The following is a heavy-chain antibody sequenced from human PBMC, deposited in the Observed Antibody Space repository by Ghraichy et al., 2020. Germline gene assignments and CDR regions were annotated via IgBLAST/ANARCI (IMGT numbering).Heavy chain of an antibody. CDR3: ASGELPKTHAFDI. V-gene: IGHV3-53*01. Sequence: GGSLRLSRDRTGTPLSSNHKCVARLPPAAGLEWVSVIYSGGSTYYADSVKGRFTISRDNSKNALYLQRNSLRAEDTAVYYCASGELPKTHAFDIWGQGSMFIV. CDR1: GTPLSSNH. CDR2: IYSGGST. J-gene: IGHJ3*02. D-gene: IGHD1-7*01.